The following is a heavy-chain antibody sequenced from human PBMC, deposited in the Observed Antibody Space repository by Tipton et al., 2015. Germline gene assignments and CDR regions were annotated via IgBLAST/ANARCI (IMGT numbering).Heavy chain of an antibody. Sequence: SLRLSCAASGFNFSNYGMHWVRQAPGKGLEWVAVISYGGNNKYYADSVKGRFTISRDNSKNTLYLQMNSLRAEDTAVYYCAKDSHSNDISADFWGQGTLVTVSS. CDR1: GFNFSNYG. V-gene: IGHV3-30*18. CDR3: AKDSHSNDISADF. CDR2: ISYGGNNK. D-gene: IGHD3-22*01. J-gene: IGHJ4*02.